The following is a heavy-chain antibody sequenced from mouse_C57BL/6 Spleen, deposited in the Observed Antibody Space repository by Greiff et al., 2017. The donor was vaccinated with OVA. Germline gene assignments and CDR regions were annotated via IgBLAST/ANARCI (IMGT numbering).Heavy chain of an antibody. CDR2: ISDGGGYT. J-gene: IGHJ3*01. CDR3: ARDAHDGAY. CDR1: GFTFSSYA. Sequence: EVKLVESGGGLVKPGGSLKLSCAASGFTFSSYAMSWVRQTPEKRLEWVATISDGGGYTYYPDNVKGRVTISRDNAKNNLYLQMSHLKTEDTAMYYCARDAHDGAYWGQGTLVTVSA. V-gene: IGHV5-4*01. D-gene: IGHD2-12*01.